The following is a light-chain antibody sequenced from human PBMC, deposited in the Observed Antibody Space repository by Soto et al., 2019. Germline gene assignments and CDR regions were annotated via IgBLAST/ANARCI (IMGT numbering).Light chain of an antibody. J-gene: IGKJ1*01. V-gene: IGKV1-8*01. CDR3: QHYKNYSWT. Sequence: AIRMTQSPSSLSASAGDRVAIACRASQDVGRYLAWYQQKPGQAPKLLIYGASTLQSEVPSRFSGGGSGTDFTLTISCLQSEDFATYYCQHYKNYSWTFGQGTKVEIK. CDR1: QDVGRY. CDR2: GAS.